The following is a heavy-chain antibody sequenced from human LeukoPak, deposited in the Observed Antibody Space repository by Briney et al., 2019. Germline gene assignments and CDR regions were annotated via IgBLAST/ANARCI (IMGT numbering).Heavy chain of an antibody. CDR2: IYYSGST. CDR3: ARAPGNDYYPYYYMDV. D-gene: IGHD4/OR15-4a*01. J-gene: IGHJ6*03. Sequence: PSETLSLTCTVSGGSISSYYWSWIRQPPGKGLEWIGYIYYSGSTNYNPSLKSRVTISVDTSKNQFSLKVNSVTAADTAVYHCARAPGNDYYPYYYMDVWGKGTTVTVSS. CDR1: GGSISSYY. V-gene: IGHV4-59*01.